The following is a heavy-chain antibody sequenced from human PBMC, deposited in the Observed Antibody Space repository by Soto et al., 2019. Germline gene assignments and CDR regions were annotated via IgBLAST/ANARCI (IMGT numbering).Heavy chain of an antibody. Sequence: QVQLQESGPGLVKPSETLSLTYTVSGGSISSYYWSWIRQPPGKGLEWIGYIYYSGSTNYNPSLRSRVTIAVDTSKNQFSLKLSSVTAADTAVYYCARGSYYYYGMDVWGQGTTFTVSS. V-gene: IGHV4-59*01. CDR1: GGSISSYY. CDR2: IYYSGST. CDR3: ARGSYYYYGMDV. J-gene: IGHJ6*02.